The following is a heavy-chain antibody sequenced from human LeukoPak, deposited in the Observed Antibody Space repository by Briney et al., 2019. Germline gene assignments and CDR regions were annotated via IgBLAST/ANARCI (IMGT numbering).Heavy chain of an antibody. CDR1: GYTFTGYY. Sequence: DSMKVSCRASGYTFTGYYMHWVRQAPGQGLEWMGWINPNSGDTNYAQKFQDRVTMTRDTSISTAYMELSRLGSDDTAVYYCAREHNTGYHDSSGHDYWGQGTLVTVSS. CDR2: INPNSGDT. J-gene: IGHJ4*02. V-gene: IGHV1-2*02. D-gene: IGHD3-22*01. CDR3: AREHNTGYHDSSGHDY.